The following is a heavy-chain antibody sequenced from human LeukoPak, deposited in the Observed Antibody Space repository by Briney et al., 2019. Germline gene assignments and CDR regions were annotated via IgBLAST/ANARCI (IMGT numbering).Heavy chain of an antibody. J-gene: IGHJ4*02. Sequence: GGSLRLSCAASGFTISSYSMNWVRQAPGKGLEWVSSISSSSSYIYYADSVKGRFTISRDNAKNSLYLQMNSLRAEDTAVYYCARDLDDSSGYQPGYWGQGTLVTVSS. D-gene: IGHD3-22*01. CDR1: GFTISSYS. CDR3: ARDLDDSSGYQPGY. CDR2: ISSSSSYI. V-gene: IGHV3-21*01.